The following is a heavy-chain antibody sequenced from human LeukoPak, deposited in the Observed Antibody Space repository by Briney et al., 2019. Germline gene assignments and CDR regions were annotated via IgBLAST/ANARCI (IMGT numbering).Heavy chain of an antibody. CDR1: GFTFSSYA. CDR2: ISGSGGST. D-gene: IGHD3-22*01. V-gene: IGHV3-23*01. CDR3: AKNYYDSSGYYYFDY. Sequence: PGGSLRLSGAASGFTFSSYAMRCVRQAPGKGLEWVLAISGSGGSTYYADPVKGRFTISKDNSKNTLYPQMNSLRAEDKAVYYCAKNYYDSSGYYYFDYWGQGTLVTVSS. J-gene: IGHJ4*02.